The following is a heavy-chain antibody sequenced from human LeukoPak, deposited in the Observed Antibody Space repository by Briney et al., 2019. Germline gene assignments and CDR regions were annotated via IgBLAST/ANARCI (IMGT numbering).Heavy chain of an antibody. CDR1: GFNFNNYA. V-gene: IGHV3-64D*08. CDR2: ISSNGGST. J-gene: IGHJ3*02. Sequence: PGGSLRLSCSASGFNFNNYAMNWVRQAPGEGLEYVSAISSNGGSTYYADSVKDRCTISRDNSKNTLYLQMSSLRAEDTAVYYCGLAAYYYDSSGSDDAFDIWGQGTMVIVSS. CDR3: GLAAYYYDSSGSDDAFDI. D-gene: IGHD3-22*01.